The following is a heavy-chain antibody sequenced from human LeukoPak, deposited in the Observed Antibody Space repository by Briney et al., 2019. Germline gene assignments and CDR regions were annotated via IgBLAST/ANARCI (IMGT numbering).Heavy chain of an antibody. D-gene: IGHD3-22*01. J-gene: IGHJ4*02. Sequence: ASVKVSCKASGYTFTSYYMHWVRQAPGQGLEWMGIINPSGGSTGYAQRFQGRVTMTRDTSTSTVYMELSSLRSEDTAVYYCARDAIDDSSGYMFGFDYWGQGTLVTVSS. CDR1: GYTFTSYY. V-gene: IGHV1-46*01. CDR3: ARDAIDDSSGYMFGFDY. CDR2: INPSGGST.